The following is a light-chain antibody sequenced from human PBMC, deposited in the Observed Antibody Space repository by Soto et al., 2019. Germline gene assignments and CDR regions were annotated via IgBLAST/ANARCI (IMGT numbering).Light chain of an antibody. V-gene: IGKV3D-11*03. CDR2: LTS. J-gene: IGKJ1*01. CDR3: QKYGRFWP. Sequence: EIVLTQSPATLSSFPGDRVTLSCRASQAVNTRLAWYQHKPGQAPRLLIYLTSNRAAGIPARFSGSGSGTDFTLTIRGLEPDDFAGVYCQKYGRFWPFGQGTKVDIK. CDR1: QAVNTR.